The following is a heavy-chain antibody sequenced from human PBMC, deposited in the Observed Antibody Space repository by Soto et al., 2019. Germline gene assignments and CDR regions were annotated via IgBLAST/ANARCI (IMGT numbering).Heavy chain of an antibody. Sequence: HVQLVQSGAELKKPGASLRVSCKASGYTFTDYYIHWVRQAPGQGLQWMGWINPYNGATSYAQKLQAWVTMTSDTAVSTAYMELSILTSDDTAVCYFARAQALRTSACSWGGGAFDIWGQGTMVTASS. CDR3: ARAQALRTSACSWGGGAFDI. J-gene: IGHJ3*02. D-gene: IGHD3-10*02. CDR1: GYTFTDYY. V-gene: IGHV1-2*04. CDR2: INPYNGAT.